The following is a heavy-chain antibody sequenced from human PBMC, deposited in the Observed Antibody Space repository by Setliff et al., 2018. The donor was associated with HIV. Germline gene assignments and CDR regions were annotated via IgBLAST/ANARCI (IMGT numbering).Heavy chain of an antibody. V-gene: IGHV3-48*03. D-gene: IGHD2-15*01. CDR2: ISSSGNTI. J-gene: IGHJ5*01. Sequence: GESLTISCAASGFTFRSYEMNWVRQAPGKGLEWLSYISSSGNTIYYTDSLKGRFTISRDNARSSLYLEMNSLRAEDTAVYYCARDRGKSGGVLPGWFDSWGQGTLVTV. CDR1: GFTFRSYE. CDR3: ARDRGKSGGVLPGWFDS.